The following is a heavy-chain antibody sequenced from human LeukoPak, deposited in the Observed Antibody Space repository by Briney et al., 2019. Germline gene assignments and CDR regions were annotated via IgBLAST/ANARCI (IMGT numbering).Heavy chain of an antibody. CDR2: ISGSGGST. Sequence: PGGSLRLSCSASGFTFSNYAMTWVRQAPGKGLEWVSVISGSGGSTDYADSVKGRFTISRDNSKNTLYLQMNSLRAEDTAVYYCAKDRVELTGDVSDDWGHGTLVTVCS. CDR1: GFTFSNYA. V-gene: IGHV3-23*01. J-gene: IGHJ4*01. CDR3: AKDRVELTGDVSDD. D-gene: IGHD2-8*02.